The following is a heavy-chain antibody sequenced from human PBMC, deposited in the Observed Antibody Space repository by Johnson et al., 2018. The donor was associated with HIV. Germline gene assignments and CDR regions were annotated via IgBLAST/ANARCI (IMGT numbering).Heavy chain of an antibody. CDR2: ISYDGSNK. D-gene: IGHD3-3*01. V-gene: IGHV3-30-3*01. CDR3: ARVKGITVFGVVRPHGAFDI. J-gene: IGHJ3*02. CDR1: GFTFSSYA. Sequence: QMQLVESGGGVVQPGRSLRLSCAASGFTFSSYAMHWVRQAPGKGLEWVAVISYDGSNKYYADSVKGRFTISRDNSKNTLYLQMNSLRVEDTAVYYCARVKGITVFGVVRPHGAFDIWGQGTMVTVSS.